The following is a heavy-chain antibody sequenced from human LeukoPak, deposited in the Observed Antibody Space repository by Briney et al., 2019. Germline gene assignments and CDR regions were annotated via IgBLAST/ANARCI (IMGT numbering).Heavy chain of an antibody. CDR1: GGSFSGYY. CDR2: INHSGST. D-gene: IGHD6-6*01. V-gene: IGHV4-34*01. J-gene: IGHJ4*02. CDR3: ARRRIAARRFDY. Sequence: SETLSLTCAVYGGSFSGYYRSWIRQPPGKGLEWIGEINHSGSTNYNPSLKSRVTISVDTSKNQFSLKLSSVTAADTAVYYCARRRIAARRFDYWGQGTLVTVSS.